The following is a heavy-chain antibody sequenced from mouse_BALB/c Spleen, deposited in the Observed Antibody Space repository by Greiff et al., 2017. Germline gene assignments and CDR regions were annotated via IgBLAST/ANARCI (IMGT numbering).Heavy chain of an antibody. D-gene: IGHD2-3*01. V-gene: IGHV1-7*01. CDR2: INPSTGYT. J-gene: IGHJ2*01. CDR3: AREGRWSYFDY. CDR1: GYTFTSYW. Sequence: VKVVESGAELAKPGASVKMSCKASGYTFTSYWMHWVKQRPGQGLEWIGYINPSTGYTEYNQKFKDKATLTADKSSSTAYMQLSSLTSEDSAVYYCAREGRWSYFDYWGQGTTLTVSS.